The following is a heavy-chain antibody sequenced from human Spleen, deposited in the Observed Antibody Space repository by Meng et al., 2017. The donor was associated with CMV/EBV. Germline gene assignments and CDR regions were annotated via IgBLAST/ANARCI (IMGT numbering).Heavy chain of an antibody. Sequence: GESLKISCVVSGFTFSTYSVNWVRQAPGKGLEWVSYISSSGNTIYYADSVKGRFTISRDNAKNSLYLQMNSLRDEDTAVYYCACKGYSYGDDAFDIWGQGTMVTVSS. CDR3: ACKGYSYGDDAFDI. V-gene: IGHV3-48*02. D-gene: IGHD5-18*01. CDR1: GFTFSTYS. CDR2: ISSSGNTI. J-gene: IGHJ3*02.